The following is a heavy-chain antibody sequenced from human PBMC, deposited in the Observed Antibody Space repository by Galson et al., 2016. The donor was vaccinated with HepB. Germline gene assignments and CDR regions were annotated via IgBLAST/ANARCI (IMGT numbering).Heavy chain of an antibody. CDR1: GFTFSTYS. Sequence: SLRLSCAASGFTFSTYSMNWVRQAPGKGLEWVSSISDTSNYIYHADSVKGRFTVSRDNAKNSLYLQMNSLRAEDTAIYYCAKGYGYFDYWGQGTLVTVSS. V-gene: IGHV3-21*04. CDR3: AKGYGYFDY. CDR2: ISDTSNYI. J-gene: IGHJ4*01. D-gene: IGHD3-10*01.